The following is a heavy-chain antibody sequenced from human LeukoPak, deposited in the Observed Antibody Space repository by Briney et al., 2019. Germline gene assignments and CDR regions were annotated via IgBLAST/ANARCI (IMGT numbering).Heavy chain of an antibody. CDR1: GGTFSSYA. J-gene: IGHJ3*02. CDR3: ARAGSYDSLAAFDI. CDR2: IIPIFGTA. D-gene: IGHD3-3*01. V-gene: IGHV1-69*01. Sequence: SVKVSCKASGGTFSSYAISWVRQAPGQGLEWMGGIIPIFGTANYAQKFQGRVTITADESTSTAYMELSSLRSEDTAVYYCARAGSYDSLAAFDIRGQGTMVTVSS.